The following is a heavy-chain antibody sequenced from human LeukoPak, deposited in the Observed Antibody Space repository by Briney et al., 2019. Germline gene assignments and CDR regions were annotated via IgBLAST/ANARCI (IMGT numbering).Heavy chain of an antibody. Sequence: GGSLRLSCAASGFTFSSYAMGWVRQAPGKGLEWVSGTSGSGGSTYYADSVKGRFTISRDNSKNTLYLQMNSLRAEDTAVYYCAKDHPTYSSGWGPFDYWGQGTLVTVSS. J-gene: IGHJ4*02. CDR3: AKDHPTYSSGWGPFDY. V-gene: IGHV3-23*01. CDR2: TSGSGGST. CDR1: GFTFSSYA. D-gene: IGHD6-19*01.